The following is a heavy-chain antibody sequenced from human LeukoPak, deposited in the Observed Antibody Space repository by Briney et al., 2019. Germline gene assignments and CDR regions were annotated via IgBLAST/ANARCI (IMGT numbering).Heavy chain of an antibody. V-gene: IGHV3-49*04. D-gene: IGHD6-13*01. Sequence: GGSLRLSCTASGFTFGDYAMSWVRQAPGKGLEWVGFIRSKAYGGTTEYAASVKGRFTISRDDSKSIAYLQMNSLKTEDTAVYYCTRVAAAGIFPYYYYMDVWGKGTTVTISS. J-gene: IGHJ6*03. CDR2: IRSKAYGGTT. CDR3: TRVAAAGIFPYYYYMDV. CDR1: GFTFGDYA.